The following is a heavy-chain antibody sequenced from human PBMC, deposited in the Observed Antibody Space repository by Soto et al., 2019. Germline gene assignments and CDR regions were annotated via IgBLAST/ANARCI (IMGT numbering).Heavy chain of an antibody. V-gene: IGHV3-23*01. Sequence: EVQLLESGGGLVQPGGSLRLSCVASGFTFSNYAMSWVRQAPGRGLEWVASITGSDHSTHYADSVKGRFTISRDNSKNTLYLQMNSLRAEDTAVYYCAKATHNAEREYCTSISCAAEYFQVWGQGTLVVVSS. CDR2: ITGSDHST. J-gene: IGHJ1*01. CDR1: GFTFSNYA. D-gene: IGHD2-2*01. CDR3: AKATHNAEREYCTSISCAAEYFQV.